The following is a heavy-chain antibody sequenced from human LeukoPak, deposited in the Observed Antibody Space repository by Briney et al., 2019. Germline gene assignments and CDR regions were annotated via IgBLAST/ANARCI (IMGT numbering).Heavy chain of an antibody. CDR2: ISWNSGSI. V-gene: IGHV3-9*01. CDR3: AKGLWFGELSYWFDP. D-gene: IGHD3-10*01. Sequence: PGRSLRLSCAASGFTFDDYAMHWVRQAPGKGLEWVSGISWNSGSIGYADSVKGRFTISRDNAKNSLYLQMNSLRAEDTALYYCAKGLWFGELSYWFDPWGQGTLVTVSS. CDR1: GFTFDDYA. J-gene: IGHJ5*02.